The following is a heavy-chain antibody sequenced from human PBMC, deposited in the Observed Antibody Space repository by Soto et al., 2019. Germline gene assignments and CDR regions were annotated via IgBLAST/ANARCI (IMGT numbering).Heavy chain of an antibody. CDR1: GGSFSGYY. J-gene: IGHJ5*02. V-gene: IGHV4-34*01. D-gene: IGHD6-6*01. CDR3: AREGRLSNWFDP. Sequence: QVQLQQWGAGLLKPSETLSLTCAVYGGSFSGYYWSWIRQPPGKGLEWIGEINHSGSTNYNPSLKSRVTISVGTSKNQFSLKLCSVTAAATAVYYCAREGRLSNWFDPWGQGTLVTVSS. CDR2: INHSGST.